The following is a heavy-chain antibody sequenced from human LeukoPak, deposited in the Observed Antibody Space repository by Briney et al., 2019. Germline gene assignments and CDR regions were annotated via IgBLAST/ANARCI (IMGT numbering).Heavy chain of an antibody. CDR3: ARGTAGYSYASYFDY. CDR2: IRQDGTEK. CDR1: GFTFTTYW. D-gene: IGHD5-18*01. V-gene: IGHV3-7*01. J-gene: IGHJ4*02. Sequence: GGSLRLSCAVSGFTFTTYWMSWVRHAPGKWLEWVANIRQDGTEKYYVDSVKGRFTISRDNAKNSLYLQMDSLRAEDTAVYYCARGTAGYSYASYFDYWGQGILVTVSS.